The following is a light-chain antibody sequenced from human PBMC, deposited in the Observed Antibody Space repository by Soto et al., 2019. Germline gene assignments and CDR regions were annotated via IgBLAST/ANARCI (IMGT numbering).Light chain of an antibody. Sequence: IQMTQSPSSRAASVGDRVTSTFQASQSITNDLNRYQQKPGKTPKLLIYGASNLETGVPSSFSGSGSGTDFTFTISSLQAEDIATYFCQQYDSVFTFGQGTRLEIK. CDR1: QSITND. J-gene: IGKJ5*01. V-gene: IGKV1-33*01. CDR3: QQYDSVFT. CDR2: GAS.